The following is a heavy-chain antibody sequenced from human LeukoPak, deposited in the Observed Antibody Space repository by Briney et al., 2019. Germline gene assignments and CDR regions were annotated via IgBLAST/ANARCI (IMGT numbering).Heavy chain of an antibody. CDR3: ARDFARIYYDSSGYYDY. CDR2: IYTGGTT. D-gene: IGHD3-22*01. J-gene: IGHJ4*02. CDR1: GFIVSSNS. Sequence: PGGSLRLSCAASGFIVSSNSMSWVRQAPGKGLEWVSLIYTGGTTYYADSVKGRFIISRDNSKNTLYLQMNSLRAEDTAVYYCARDFARIYYDSSGYYDYWGQGTLVTVSS. V-gene: IGHV3-66*01.